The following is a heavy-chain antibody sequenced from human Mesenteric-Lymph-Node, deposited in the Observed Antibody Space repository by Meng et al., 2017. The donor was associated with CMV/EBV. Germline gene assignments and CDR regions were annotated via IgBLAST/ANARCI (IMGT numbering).Heavy chain of an antibody. CDR3: ARDMSGSYYDFWSGYQYYYGMDV. V-gene: IGHV4-59*01. Sequence: SETLSLTCTVSGGSISSYYWSWIRQPPGKGLEWIGYIYYSGSTNYNPSLKSRVTISVDTSKNQFSLKLSSVTAADTAVYYCARDMSGSYYDFWSGYQYYYGMDVWGQGTTVTVS. CDR1: GGSISSYY. J-gene: IGHJ6*02. D-gene: IGHD3-3*01. CDR2: IYYSGST.